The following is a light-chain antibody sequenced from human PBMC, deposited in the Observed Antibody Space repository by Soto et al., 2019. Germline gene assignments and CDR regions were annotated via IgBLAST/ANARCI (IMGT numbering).Light chain of an antibody. CDR1: QSVSSY. J-gene: IGKJ4*01. CDR2: DAS. CDR3: QQRSNWLRT. Sequence: EIVLTQSPATLSLSPGERATLSCRASQSVSSYLAWYQQKPGQAPRLLIYDASNRATGIPARFSGSGSGTDFTLTISSLEPEDFALYYCQQRSNWLRTFGGGTKVEIK. V-gene: IGKV3-11*01.